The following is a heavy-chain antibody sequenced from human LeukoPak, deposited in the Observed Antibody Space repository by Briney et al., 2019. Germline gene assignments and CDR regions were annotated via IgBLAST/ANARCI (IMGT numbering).Heavy chain of an antibody. V-gene: IGHV3-23*01. Sequence: GGSLRLSCAASGFTFSSYAMSWVRQAPGEGLEWVSGVCGGGGGSYYADSVRGRFTISRDNSKNTLCLQMNSLRAEDTAIYYCAKGYCSSSKCYFDYWGQGTRVTVSS. CDR3: AKGYCSSSKCYFDY. CDR2: VCGGGGGS. D-gene: IGHD6-6*01. J-gene: IGHJ4*02. CDR1: GFTFSSYA.